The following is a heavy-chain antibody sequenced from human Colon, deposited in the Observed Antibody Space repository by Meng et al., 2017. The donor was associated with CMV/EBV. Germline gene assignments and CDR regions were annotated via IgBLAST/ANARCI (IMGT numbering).Heavy chain of an antibody. CDR3: AKGRYCSSTSCYFDSYFDY. D-gene: IGHD2-2*01. J-gene: IGHJ4*02. Sequence: SLKISCAASGFTFDDYAMHWVRQAPGKGLEWVSGISWNSGSVVYADSVKGRFTISRDNAKTSLYLQMNSLRAEDTALYYCAKGRYCSSTSCYFDSYFDYWGQGTLVTV. CDR1: GFTFDDYA. V-gene: IGHV3-9*01. CDR2: ISWNSGSV.